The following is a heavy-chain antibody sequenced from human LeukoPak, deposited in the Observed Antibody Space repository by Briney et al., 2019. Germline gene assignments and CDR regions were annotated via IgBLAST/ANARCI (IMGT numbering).Heavy chain of an antibody. Sequence: GGSLRLSCVTSGFRFSDYWMTWVRQAPGKGLEWVSSISYTGTYIYYADSVKGRFTISRDNAQNSLYLQMNSLRAEDTAIYYCVRDRGTYRPIDYWGQGTLVTVSS. CDR2: ISYTGTYI. CDR3: VRDRGTYRPIDY. V-gene: IGHV3-21*04. CDR1: GFRFSDYW. D-gene: IGHD1-26*01. J-gene: IGHJ4*02.